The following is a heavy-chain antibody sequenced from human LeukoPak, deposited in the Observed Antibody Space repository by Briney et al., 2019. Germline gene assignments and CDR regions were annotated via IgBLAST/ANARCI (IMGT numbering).Heavy chain of an antibody. CDR3: AHGRGYSRASSCYFDY. D-gene: IGHD5-18*01. CDR2: IYWDDDK. CDR1: GFSLSTSGVA. Sequence: SGPTLVKPTQTLTLTCTFSGFSLSTSGVAVGWIRQPPGKALEWLALIYWDDDKRYSPSLKSRLTITKDTSKNQLVLTMNNMGPVDTATYYCAHGRGYSRASSCYFDYWGQGTLVTVSS. V-gene: IGHV2-5*02. J-gene: IGHJ4*02.